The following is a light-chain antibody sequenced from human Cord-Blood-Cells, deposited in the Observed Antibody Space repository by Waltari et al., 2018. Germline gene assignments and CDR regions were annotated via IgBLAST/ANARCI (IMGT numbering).Light chain of an antibody. CDR3: SSYTSSSNWV. CDR1: SRDVGGYNY. J-gene: IGLJ3*02. Sequence: QSALTQPASVSGSPGQSITISCTGTSRDVGGYNYVSWYQQHPGKAPKLMIYDVSTRPSGVSNRFSGSKSGNTASLTISGLQAEDEADYYCSSYTSSSNWVFGGGTKLTVL. CDR2: DVS. V-gene: IGLV2-14*01.